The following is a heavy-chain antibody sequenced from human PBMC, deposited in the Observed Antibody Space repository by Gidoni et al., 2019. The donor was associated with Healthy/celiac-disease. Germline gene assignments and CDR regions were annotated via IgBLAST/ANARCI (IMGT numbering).Heavy chain of an antibody. CDR2: IYYSGST. CDR1: GGSLSSSSYY. CDR3: ARHGTGADSLYYYGMDV. J-gene: IGHJ6*02. D-gene: IGHD3-22*01. Sequence: QLQLQESGPGLVKPSETLSPTCTVPGGSLSSSSYYWGWIRQPPGKGLEWIGSIYYSGSTYYNPSLKSRVTISVDTSKNQFSLKLSSVTAADTAVYYCARHGTGADSLYYYGMDVWGQGTTVTVSS. V-gene: IGHV4-39*01.